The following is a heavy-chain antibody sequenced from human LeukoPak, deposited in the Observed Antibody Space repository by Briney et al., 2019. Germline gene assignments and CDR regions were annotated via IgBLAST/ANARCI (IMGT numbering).Heavy chain of an antibody. Sequence: SETLPLTCTVSGGSISSYYWSWIRQPPGKGLEWIGYIYYSGSTNYNPSLKSRVTISVDTSKNQFSLKLSSVTAADTAVYYCARSSLVGGNSFDYWGQGTLVTVSS. D-gene: IGHD1-26*01. CDR1: GGSISSYY. V-gene: IGHV4-59*01. CDR3: ARSSLVGGNSFDY. CDR2: IYYSGST. J-gene: IGHJ4*02.